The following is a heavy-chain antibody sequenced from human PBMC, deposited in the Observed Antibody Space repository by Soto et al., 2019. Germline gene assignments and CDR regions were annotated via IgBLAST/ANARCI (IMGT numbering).Heavy chain of an antibody. V-gene: IGHV1-69*12. J-gene: IGHJ6*02. D-gene: IGHD3-22*01. CDR3: AXXXATXIVVTTYYAMDV. CDR1: GGSLSNYG. CDR2: IIPVFGTP. Sequence: QVQLVQSGAEVKKPGSSVKVSCKASGGSLSNYGISWVRQAPGQGLEWMGAIIPVFGTPNYAQKFQDRVTITADESTTTVYMEVRSLTSKDTAVYYCAXXXATXIVVTTYYAMDVWGQGTTVTVSS.